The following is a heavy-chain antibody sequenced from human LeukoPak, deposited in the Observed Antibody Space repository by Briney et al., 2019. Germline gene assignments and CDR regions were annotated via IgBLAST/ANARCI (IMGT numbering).Heavy chain of an antibody. Sequence: ESGPTLVIPTQTLTLTCTFSGFSLTTTGMCVSWIRQPPGKALEWLARIDWDDDKYYSTSLKTRLTISKDTSKNQVVLTMTHLDPVDTATYFCARLLQTYAGSPTYYFDYWGQGSLVTVSS. D-gene: IGHD2-8*01. CDR3: ARLLQTYAGSPTYYFDY. V-gene: IGHV2-70*11. CDR2: IDWDDDK. CDR1: GFSLTTTGMC. J-gene: IGHJ4*02.